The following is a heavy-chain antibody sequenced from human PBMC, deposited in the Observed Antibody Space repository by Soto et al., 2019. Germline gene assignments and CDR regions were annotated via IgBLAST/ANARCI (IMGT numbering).Heavy chain of an antibody. CDR1: GFTFSRDG. CDR2: ITDNGRST. Sequence: EVQLLESGGGLVQAGGSLRLSCAASGFTFSRDGMSWVRQAPGKGLEWVSLITDNGRSTYYADSVKGRFTISRDNTKNTQFLQMNSLRAEEPAVYYCAKERATTSAFDYWGQGALVTGSS. CDR3: AKERATTSAFDY. V-gene: IGHV3-23*01. D-gene: IGHD4-17*01. J-gene: IGHJ4*02.